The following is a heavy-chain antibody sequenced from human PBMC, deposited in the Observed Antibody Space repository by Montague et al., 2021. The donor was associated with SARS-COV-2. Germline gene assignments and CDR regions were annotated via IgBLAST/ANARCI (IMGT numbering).Heavy chain of an antibody. CDR2: IYYSGST. CDR1: GGSISSGGCY. D-gene: IGHD3-22*01. CDR3: ARAGTITMIVVAIDAFDI. V-gene: IGHV4-31*03. J-gene: IGHJ3*02. Sequence: TLSLTCTVSGGSISSGGCYWSWIRQHPGKGLEWIGYIYYSGSTYYNPSLKSRVTISVDTSKNQFPLKLSSVTAADTAVYYCARAGTITMIVVAIDAFDIWGQGTMVTVSS.